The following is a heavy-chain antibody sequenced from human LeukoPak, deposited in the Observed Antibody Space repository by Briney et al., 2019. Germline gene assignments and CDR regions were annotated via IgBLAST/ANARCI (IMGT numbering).Heavy chain of an antibody. CDR2: TNTDGSST. CDR3: YCANVEH. J-gene: IGHJ6*02. D-gene: IGHD2-8*01. CDR1: GFTFCSYW. Sequence: PGGSLRLSCAASGFTFCSYWIHWVRQAPGEGLVWVSGTNTDGSSTMYADSVKGRFTIARDNAKNTLYLQMNSLRAEDTAVYYCYCANVEHWGQGATVTVSS. V-gene: IGHV3-74*03.